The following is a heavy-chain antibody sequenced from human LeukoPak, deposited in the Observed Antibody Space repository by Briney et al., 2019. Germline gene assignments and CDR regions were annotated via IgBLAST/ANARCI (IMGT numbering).Heavy chain of an antibody. CDR2: IIPIFGTA. V-gene: IGHV1-69*05. Sequence: SVKVSCKASGGTFSSYAISWVRQAPGQGLEWMGGIIPIFGTANYAQKFQGWVTMTRDTSISTAYMELSRLRSDDTAVYYCARSYSGSYYRFFDYWGQGTLVTVSS. J-gene: IGHJ4*02. D-gene: IGHD1-26*01. CDR3: ARSYSGSYYRFFDY. CDR1: GGTFSSYA.